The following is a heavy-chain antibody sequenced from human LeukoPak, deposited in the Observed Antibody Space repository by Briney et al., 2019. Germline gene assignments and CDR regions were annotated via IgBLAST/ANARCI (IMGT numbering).Heavy chain of an antibody. CDR1: GGSISSSSYY. CDR2: IYYSGST. V-gene: IGHV4-39*07. D-gene: IGHD3-3*01. CDR3: ARSYDFWSGFLPWGWFDP. Sequence: SETLSLTCTVSGGSISSSSYYWGWIRQPPGKGLEWIGSIYYSGSTYYNPSLKSRVTISVDTSKNQFSLKLSSVTAADTAVYYCARSYDFWSGFLPWGWFDPRGQGTLVTVSS. J-gene: IGHJ5*02.